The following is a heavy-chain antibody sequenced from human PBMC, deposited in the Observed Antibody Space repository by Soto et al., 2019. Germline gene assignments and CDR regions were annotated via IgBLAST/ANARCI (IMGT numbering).Heavy chain of an antibody. CDR1: GGSVSSSAHH. CDR3: VTDYYHTIKYHKID. V-gene: IGHV4-61*08. Sequence: QVQLQESGPGLVKPSETLSLTCFVSGGSVSSSAHHWSWIRQPPGKGLEWIGYIYYSGRTNYNPSLKSRVTSSMDRSRNLFSMGLSSVTAADTAVYYCVTDYYHTIKYHKIDWGQGPLVTVSS. D-gene: IGHD3-22*01. CDR2: IYYSGRT. J-gene: IGHJ4*02.